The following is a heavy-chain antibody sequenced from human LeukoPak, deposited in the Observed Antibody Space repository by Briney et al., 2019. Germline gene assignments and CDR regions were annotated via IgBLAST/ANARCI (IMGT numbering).Heavy chain of an antibody. Sequence: PGGSLRLSCVGSGFSFSTYDMGWVRQTPGKGLEWVSAISTTGGYTEDADSVKGRFTISRDNSQNTLFLQMHSLRAEDTAVYYCAKKPATIKFPFDIWGRGTLVTVSP. D-gene: IGHD5-24*01. CDR3: AKKPATIKFPFDI. CDR1: GFSFSTYD. J-gene: IGHJ4*02. V-gene: IGHV3-23*01. CDR2: ISTTGGYT.